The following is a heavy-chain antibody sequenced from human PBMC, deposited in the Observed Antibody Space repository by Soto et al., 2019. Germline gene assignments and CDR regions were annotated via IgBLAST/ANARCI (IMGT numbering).Heavy chain of an antibody. CDR3: ARASTTVTTLDY. J-gene: IGHJ4*02. V-gene: IGHV4-30-2*01. CDR2: IYHSGST. CDR1: GGSISSGGYS. D-gene: IGHD4-17*01. Sequence: PSETLSLTCAVSGGSISSGGYSWSWIRQPPGKGLEWIGYIYHSGSTYYNPSLKSRVTISVDRSKNQFSLKLSSVTAADTAVYYRARASTTVTTLDYWGQGTLVTVSS.